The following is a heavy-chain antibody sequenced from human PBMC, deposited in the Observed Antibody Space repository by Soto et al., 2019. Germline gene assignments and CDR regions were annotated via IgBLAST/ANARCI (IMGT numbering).Heavy chain of an antibody. D-gene: IGHD3-10*01. Sequence: QVQLQESGPGLVKPSQTLSLTCTVSGGSISSGDYYWSWIRQPPGKGLEWIGYIYYSGSTYYNPSLKSRVTISVDTSKNQCSLKLSSVTAADTAVYYGARETMYYYGSGSYNDYWGQGTLVTVSS. CDR1: GGSISSGDYY. V-gene: IGHV4-30-4*01. J-gene: IGHJ4*02. CDR2: IYYSGST. CDR3: ARETMYYYGSGSYNDY.